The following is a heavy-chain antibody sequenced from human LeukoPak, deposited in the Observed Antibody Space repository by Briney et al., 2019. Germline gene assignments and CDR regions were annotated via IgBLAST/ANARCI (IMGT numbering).Heavy chain of an antibody. CDR1: GGTFSSYA. Sequence: SVKVSCKASGGTFSSYAISWVRQAPGQGLEWMGGIIPIFGTANYAQKFQGRVTITTDESTSTAYMELSSLRSEDTAVYYCASSSIAAVRGGYYYYYMDVWGKGTTVTVSS. J-gene: IGHJ6*03. D-gene: IGHD6-6*01. V-gene: IGHV1-69*05. CDR3: ASSSIAAVRGGYYYYYMDV. CDR2: IIPIFGTA.